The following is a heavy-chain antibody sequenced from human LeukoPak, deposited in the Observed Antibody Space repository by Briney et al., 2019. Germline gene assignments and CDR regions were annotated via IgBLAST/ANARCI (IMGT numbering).Heavy chain of an antibody. CDR1: GFTFSSYW. CDR3: ATSERDGGAFDI. D-gene: IGHD3-3*01. CDR2: INSDGSST. V-gene: IGHV3-74*01. J-gene: IGHJ3*02. Sequence: GGSLRLSCAASGFTFSSYWMHWVRQAPGKGLVCVSRINSDGSSTSYSDSVKGRFTISRDNAKNTLYVQMNSLRAEDTAVYYCATSERDGGAFDIWGEGTMVSVSS.